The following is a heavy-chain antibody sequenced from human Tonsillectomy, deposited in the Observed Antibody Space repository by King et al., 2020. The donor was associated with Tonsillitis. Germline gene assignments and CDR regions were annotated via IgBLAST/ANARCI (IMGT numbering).Heavy chain of an antibody. Sequence: VQLVESGGGVVQPGRSLRLSCAASGFTFSTYGIHGVRQAPGKGLEGVALISYDRSNKYYADPVRGRFTISKDTSKKTVYLQMNSLRAEDTAVYYCVRAYYYDTSRTPDYWGQGTLVTVSS. V-gene: IGHV3-33*05. CDR2: ISYDRSNK. D-gene: IGHD3-22*01. CDR1: GFTFSTYG. J-gene: IGHJ4*02. CDR3: VRAYYYDTSRTPDY.